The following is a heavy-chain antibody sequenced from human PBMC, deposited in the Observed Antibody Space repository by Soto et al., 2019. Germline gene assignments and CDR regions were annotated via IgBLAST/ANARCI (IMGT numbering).Heavy chain of an antibody. CDR2: IYPGDSDT. Sequence: GESLKISCNGSGYSFTSYWIGWVRQMPGKGLEWMGIIYPGDSDTRYSPSFQGQVTISADKSISTAYLQWSSLKASDTAMYYCARHYCDFWRELRLGAFDIWGQGTMVTVSS. CDR3: ARHYCDFWRELRLGAFDI. V-gene: IGHV5-51*01. CDR1: GYSFTSYW. J-gene: IGHJ3*02. D-gene: IGHD3-3*01.